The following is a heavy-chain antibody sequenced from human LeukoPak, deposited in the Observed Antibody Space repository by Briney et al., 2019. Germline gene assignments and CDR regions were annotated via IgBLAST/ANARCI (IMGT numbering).Heavy chain of an antibody. V-gene: IGHV4-39*07. CDR3: ARGAPPQN. J-gene: IGHJ4*02. CDR1: GGSISSSRYY. Sequence: SETLSLTCTVSGGSISSSRYYGGWIRQPPGKGLEWIGSVYYTVASYYNPSLKSRVTISIDTSKNHFSRNLTSVTAADTAVYYCARGAPPQNWGQGALVTVSS. CDR2: VYYTVAS.